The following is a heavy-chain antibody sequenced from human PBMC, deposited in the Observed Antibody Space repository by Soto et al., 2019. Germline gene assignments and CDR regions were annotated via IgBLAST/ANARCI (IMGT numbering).Heavy chain of an antibody. CDR3: VGAREWLADPFDY. CDR1: GFSFSIYT. Sequence: QVQLVESGGGVVQPGRPLRLSCAAFGFSFSIYTMHWVRQAPGKGLEWVAVISYDGGNKYYADPVQGRFSISRDNSKNTVNLQMNSLRPEDTAVYYCVGAREWLADPFDYWGQGTLVTVSS. D-gene: IGHD6-19*01. V-gene: IGHV3-30-3*02. CDR2: ISYDGGNK. J-gene: IGHJ4*02.